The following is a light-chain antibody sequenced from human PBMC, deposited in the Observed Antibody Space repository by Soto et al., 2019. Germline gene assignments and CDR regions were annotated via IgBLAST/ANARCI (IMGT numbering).Light chain of an antibody. V-gene: IGKV2-30*02. CDR3: MQGTHWPYT. CDR2: TVS. J-gene: IGKJ2*01. CDR1: ESLVHSNGNTY. Sequence: DVVLTQSPLSLSVTLGQPASISCRSSESLVHSNGNTYLNWFQQRPGQSPRRLIYTVSNRASGVPDRFSGSGSGTDFTLKISRVEAEDVGVYYCMQGTHWPYTFGQGTKLEIK.